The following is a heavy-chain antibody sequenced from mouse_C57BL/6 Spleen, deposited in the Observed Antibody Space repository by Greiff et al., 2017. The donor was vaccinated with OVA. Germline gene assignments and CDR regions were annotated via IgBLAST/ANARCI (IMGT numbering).Heavy chain of an antibody. CDR2: IFPGSGST. D-gene: IGHD1-1*01. Sequence: QVQLKQPGAELVKPGASVKMSCKASGYTFTSYWITWVKQRPGQGLEWIGDIFPGSGSTNYNEKFKSKATLTVDTSSSTAYMQLSSLTSEDSAVYYCAREEYGPFDYWGQGTTLTVSS. CDR1: GYTFTSYW. CDR3: AREEYGPFDY. J-gene: IGHJ2*01. V-gene: IGHV1-55*01.